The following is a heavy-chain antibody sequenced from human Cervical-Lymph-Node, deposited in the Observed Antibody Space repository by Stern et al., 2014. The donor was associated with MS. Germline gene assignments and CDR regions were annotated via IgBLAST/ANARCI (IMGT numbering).Heavy chain of an antibody. V-gene: IGHV1-2*06. CDR2: INPNSGGP. CDR1: GYTFTGYY. CDR3: ARQWPVDYYDSSGFDYFDY. Sequence: QVQLVQSGAEVKKPGASVKVSCKASGYTFTGYYMHWVRQAPGQGLEWMGRINPNSGGPNYAQKFQGRVTMTGDSSISTAYMELTRLTSDDTALYYCARQWPVDYYDSSGFDYFDYWGQGTLVTVSS. J-gene: IGHJ4*02. D-gene: IGHD3-22*01.